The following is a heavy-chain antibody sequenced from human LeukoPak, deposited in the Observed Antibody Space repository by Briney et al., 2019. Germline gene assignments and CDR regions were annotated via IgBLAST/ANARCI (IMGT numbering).Heavy chain of an antibody. CDR1: GFTFSSYA. CDR2: ISYDGSNK. D-gene: IGHD6-6*01. J-gene: IGHJ6*02. Sequence: GGSLRLSCAVSGFTFSSYAMHWVRQAPGKGLEWVAVISYDGSNKYYADSVKGRFTISRDNSKNTLYVQMNSLRAEDTAVYYCARDRSIANYYYYGMDVWGQGTTVTVSS. CDR3: ARDRSIANYYYYGMDV. V-gene: IGHV3-30-3*01.